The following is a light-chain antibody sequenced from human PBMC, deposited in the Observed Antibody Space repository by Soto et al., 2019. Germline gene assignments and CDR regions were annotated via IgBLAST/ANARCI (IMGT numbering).Light chain of an antibody. V-gene: IGLV2-14*01. CDR3: SSYTSSSILGV. CDR2: EVS. CDR1: STDVGGYNY. Sequence: QSALTQPTSVSGSAGESITISCTGTSTDVGGYNYVSWYQHHPGKAPKLMIYEVSNRPSGVSNRFSGSKSGNTASLTISGLLAEDEADYYCSSYTSSSILGVFGGGTKLTV. J-gene: IGLJ2*01.